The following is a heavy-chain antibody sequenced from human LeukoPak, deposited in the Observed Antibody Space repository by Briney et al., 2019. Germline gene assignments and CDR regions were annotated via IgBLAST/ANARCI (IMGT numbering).Heavy chain of an antibody. CDR3: ARRKVVSSTSWKLSASHYYYYMDV. Sequence: SETLSLTCAVYGGSFSGYYWSWIRQPPGKGLEWIGEVNHSGSTNYNPSLKSRVTISVDTSKNQFSLKLSSVTAADTAVYYCARRKVVSSTSWKLSASHYYYYMDVWGKGTTVTVSS. D-gene: IGHD2-2*01. V-gene: IGHV4-34*01. J-gene: IGHJ6*03. CDR2: VNHSGST. CDR1: GGSFSGYY.